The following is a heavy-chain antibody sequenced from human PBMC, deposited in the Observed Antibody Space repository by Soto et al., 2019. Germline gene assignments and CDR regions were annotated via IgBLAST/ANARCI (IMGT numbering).Heavy chain of an antibody. D-gene: IGHD2-21*02. J-gene: IGHJ4*02. CDR1: GFTFDDNA. Sequence: VQLVESGGGLVQPGRSLRLSCVASGFTFDDNAMHWVRQAPGKGLEWVAVISYDGSDKNYADSVRGRFTISRDNSKNTLFLQMNSLRAEDTALYYCARGGGFCGADCYKGGIDYWGQGALVIVSS. V-gene: IGHV3-30-3*01. CDR2: ISYDGSDK. CDR3: ARGGGFCGADCYKGGIDY.